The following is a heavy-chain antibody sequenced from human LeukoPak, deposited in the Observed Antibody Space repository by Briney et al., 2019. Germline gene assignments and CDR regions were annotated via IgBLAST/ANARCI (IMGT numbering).Heavy chain of an antibody. D-gene: IGHD4-23*01. V-gene: IGHV4-30-4*01. CDR2: IYYSGST. Sequence: TSETLSLTRTVSGGSISSGDYYWSWIRQPPGKGLEWIGYIYYSGSTYYNPSLKSRVTISVDTSKNQFSLKLSSVTAADTAVYYCARWADYGGNGRFDYWGQGTLVTVSS. CDR3: ARWADYGGNGRFDY. J-gene: IGHJ4*02. CDR1: GGSISSGDYY.